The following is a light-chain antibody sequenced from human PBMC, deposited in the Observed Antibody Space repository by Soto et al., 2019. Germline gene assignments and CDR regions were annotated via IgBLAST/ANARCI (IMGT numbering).Light chain of an antibody. Sequence: EVVLTQSPATLSLSPGERATLSCRASQYIGGYVAWYQVRPGQGPRLLIFDASSRATGIPDRVSGSGSGTDFPLTISRLEPEDYAVYYCQQRASWPLTFGGGTIVEIK. V-gene: IGKV3-11*01. CDR1: QYIGGY. CDR2: DAS. J-gene: IGKJ4*01. CDR3: QQRASWPLT.